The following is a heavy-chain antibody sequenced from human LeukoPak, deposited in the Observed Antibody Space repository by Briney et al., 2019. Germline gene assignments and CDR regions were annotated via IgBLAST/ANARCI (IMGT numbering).Heavy chain of an antibody. Sequence: GRSLRLSCAASGFTFSSYAMHWVRQAPGKGLEWVAVISYDGSNKYYADSVKGRFTISRDNSKNTLYLQMNSLRAEDTAVYYCARDPTHYYDSSGYYHIPNWGQGTLVTVSS. CDR1: GFTFSSYA. CDR2: ISYDGSNK. V-gene: IGHV3-30-3*01. CDR3: ARDPTHYYDSSGYYHIPN. D-gene: IGHD3-22*01. J-gene: IGHJ4*02.